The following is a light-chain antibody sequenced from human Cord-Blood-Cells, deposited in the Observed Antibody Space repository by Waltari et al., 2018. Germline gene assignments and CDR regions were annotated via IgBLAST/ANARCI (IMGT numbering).Light chain of an antibody. CDR2: DVS. Sequence: QSALTQPRSVSGSPGQSVTISCTGTSSDVGGYNYVSWYQQHPGKAPKLRIYDVSKRPSGVPDRCSGSKSGNTASLTISGLQAEDEADYYCCSYAGSYTFVFGGGTKLTVL. J-gene: IGLJ2*01. CDR1: SSDVGGYNY. CDR3: CSYAGSYTFV. V-gene: IGLV2-11*01.